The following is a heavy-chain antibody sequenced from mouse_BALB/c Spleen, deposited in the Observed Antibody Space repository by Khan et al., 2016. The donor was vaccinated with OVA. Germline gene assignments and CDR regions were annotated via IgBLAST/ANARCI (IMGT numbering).Heavy chain of an antibody. CDR3: ARNNYYGYYFDY. V-gene: IGHV3-2*02. CDR2: ISYSGFT. J-gene: IGHJ2*01. D-gene: IGHD1-1*01. Sequence: LVESGPGLVKPSQSLSLTCTVTGYSITSGYAWNWIRQFPGNKLEWMGYISYSGFTNYNPSLKSRISITRDTSKNQFFLQLRSVTTEDTATYYCARNNYYGYYFDYWGQGATLTVSS. CDR1: GYSITSGYA.